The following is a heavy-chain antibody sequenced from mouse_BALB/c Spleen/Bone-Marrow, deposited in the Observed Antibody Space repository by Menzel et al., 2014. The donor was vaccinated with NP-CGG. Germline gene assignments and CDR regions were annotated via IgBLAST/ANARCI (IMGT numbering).Heavy chain of an antibody. Sequence: QVQLQQSGAELVKPGASVKLSCKASGYTFTNYWMHWVKQRPGQGLEWIGEIDPSDSYSNYNQNFKGKATLTVDKSSSTAYMQLTSLTSEDSAVYYCARGVVYHYAMDYWGQGTSVTASS. CDR3: ARGVVYHYAMDY. J-gene: IGHJ4*01. V-gene: IGHV1-69*02. CDR2: IDPSDSYS. D-gene: IGHD1-3*01. CDR1: GYTFTNYW.